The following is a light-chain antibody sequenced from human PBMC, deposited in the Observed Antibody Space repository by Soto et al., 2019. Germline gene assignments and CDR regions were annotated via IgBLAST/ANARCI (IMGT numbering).Light chain of an antibody. CDR1: QSVNTNY. V-gene: IGKV3-20*01. J-gene: IGKJ5*01. CDR2: GAS. Sequence: EIVLTQSPGTLSLSPGERATLSCRASQSVNTNYLAWYQQKSGQAPRLLIYGASSRATGIPDWFSGSGSGTDFTLTISRLEPEDFAAYFCQQYCSSPITFGQGTRLEMK. CDR3: QQYCSSPIT.